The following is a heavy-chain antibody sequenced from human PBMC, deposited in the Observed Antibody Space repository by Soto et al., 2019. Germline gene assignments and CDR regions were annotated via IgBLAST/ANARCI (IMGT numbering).Heavy chain of an antibody. V-gene: IGHV4-30-4*01. CDR1: GGSISSGDYY. J-gene: IGHJ4*02. CDR2: IYYSGST. D-gene: IGHD3-3*01. Sequence: QVQLQESGPGLVKPSQTLSLTCTVSGGSISSGDYYWSWIRQPPGKGLEWIGYIYYSGSTYYNPSLKIRVTISVDTSKNQFSLKLSSVTAADTAVYYCARTDHVLRFLEWLPTYFDYWGQGTLVTVSS. CDR3: ARTDHVLRFLEWLPTYFDY.